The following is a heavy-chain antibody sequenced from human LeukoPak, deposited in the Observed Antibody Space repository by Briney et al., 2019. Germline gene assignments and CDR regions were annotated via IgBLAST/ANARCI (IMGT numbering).Heavy chain of an antibody. Sequence: QPGGSLRLSCAASGFTFSSYSMNWVRQAPGKGLEWVSSISSSSSYIYYADSVKGRFTISRDNAKNSLYLQMNSLRAEDTAVYYCASLLTSSPYYYYYYMDVWGKGTTVTISS. CDR3: ASLLTSSPYYYYYYMDV. D-gene: IGHD2-15*01. J-gene: IGHJ6*03. CDR2: ISSSSSYI. V-gene: IGHV3-21*01. CDR1: GFTFSSYS.